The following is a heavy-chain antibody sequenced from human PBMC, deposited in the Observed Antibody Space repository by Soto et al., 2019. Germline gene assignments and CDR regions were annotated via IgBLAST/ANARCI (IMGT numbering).Heavy chain of an antibody. V-gene: IGHV3-7*05. D-gene: IGHD5-12*01. CDR3: ARVYSGYVSPAEFDY. CDR2: IKQDGSEK. CDR1: GFTSSSYW. Sequence: GGSLRLSCAASGFTSSSYWMSWVRQAPGKGLEWVANIKQDGSEKYYVDSVKGRFTISRDNAKNSLYLQMNSLRAEDTAVYYCARVYSGYVSPAEFDYWGQGTLVTVSS. J-gene: IGHJ4*02.